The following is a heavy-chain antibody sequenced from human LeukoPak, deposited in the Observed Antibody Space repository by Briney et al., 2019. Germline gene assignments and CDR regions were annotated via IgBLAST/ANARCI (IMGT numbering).Heavy chain of an antibody. V-gene: IGHV4-4*07. D-gene: IGHD3-3*01. CDR1: GGSISSYY. CDR2: IYTSGST. CDR3: AREGWRGVSVWSGYFDY. J-gene: IGHJ4*02. Sequence: SETLSLTCTVSGGSISSYYWSWIRQPAGKGLEWIGRIYTSGSTNYNPSLKSRVTMSVDTSKNQFSLKLSSVIAADTAVYYCAREGWRGVSVWSGYFDYWGQGTLVTVSS.